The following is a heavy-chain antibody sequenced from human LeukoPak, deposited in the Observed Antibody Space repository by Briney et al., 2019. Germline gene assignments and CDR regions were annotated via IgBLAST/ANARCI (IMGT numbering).Heavy chain of an antibody. V-gene: IGHV4-39*07. CDR3: ARDKWLGYYFDY. D-gene: IGHD6-19*01. CDR1: GVSISSSSYY. J-gene: IGHJ4*02. Sequence: SETLSLTCNVSGVSISSSSYYWGWIRQPPGKGLEWIGSIYYSGSTYYNPSLKSRVTISVDTSKNQFSLKLSSVTAADTAVYYCARDKWLGYYFDYWGQGTLVTVSS. CDR2: IYYSGST.